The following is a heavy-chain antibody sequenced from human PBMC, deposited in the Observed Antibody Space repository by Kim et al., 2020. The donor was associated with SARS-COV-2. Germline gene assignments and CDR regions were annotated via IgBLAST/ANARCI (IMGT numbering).Heavy chain of an antibody. J-gene: IGHJ4*02. V-gene: IGHV4-34*01. CDR1: GGSFSGYY. CDR3: ARRGAGRITMVRGVYFDY. Sequence: SETLSLTCAVYGGSFSGYYWSWIRQPPGKGLEWIGEINHSGSTNYNPSLKSRVTISVDTSKNQFSLKLSSVTAADTAVYYCARRGAGRITMVRGVYFDYWGQGTLVTVSS. CDR2: INHSGST. D-gene: IGHD3-10*01.